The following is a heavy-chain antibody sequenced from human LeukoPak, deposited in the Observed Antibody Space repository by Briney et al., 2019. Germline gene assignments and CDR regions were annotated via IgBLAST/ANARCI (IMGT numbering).Heavy chain of an antibody. CDR2: IYPGDSDT. CDR1: GYSFTSYW. V-gene: IGHV5-51*01. CDR3: ARHLYYGSGRADAFDI. Sequence: GESLKISCKGSGYSFTSYWIGWVRQMPGKGLEWMGIIYPGDSDTGYSPSFQGQVTISADKSISTAYLQWSSLKASDTAMYYCARHLYYGSGRADAFDIWGQGTMVTVSS. J-gene: IGHJ3*02. D-gene: IGHD3-10*01.